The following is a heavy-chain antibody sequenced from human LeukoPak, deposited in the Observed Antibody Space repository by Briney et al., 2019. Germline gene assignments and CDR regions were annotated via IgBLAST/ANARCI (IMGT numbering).Heavy chain of an antibody. J-gene: IGHJ3*02. Sequence: PSETLSLTCTVSGYSISSGYYWGWIRQPPGKGLEWIGYIYYSGSTNYNPSLKSRVTISVDTSKNQFSLKLSSVTAADTAVYYCASAIDDAFDIWGQGTMVTVSS. CDR2: IYYSGST. V-gene: IGHV4-61*01. CDR3: ASAIDDAFDI. CDR1: GYSISSGYY.